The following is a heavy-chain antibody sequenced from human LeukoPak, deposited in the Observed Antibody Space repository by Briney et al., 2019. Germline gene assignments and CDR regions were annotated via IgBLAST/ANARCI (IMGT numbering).Heavy chain of an antibody. CDR1: GFTFSDYY. D-gene: IGHD5-18*01. V-gene: IGHV3-11*01. CDR2: ISSSGSTI. Sequence: GGSLRLSCAASGFTFSDYYMSWIRQAPGKGLEWVSYISSSGSTIYYADPVKGRFTISRDNAKNSLYLQMNSLRAEDTAVYYCARDPVTLFYYYGMDLWGQGTTVTVSS. CDR3: ARDPVTLFYYYGMDL. J-gene: IGHJ6*02.